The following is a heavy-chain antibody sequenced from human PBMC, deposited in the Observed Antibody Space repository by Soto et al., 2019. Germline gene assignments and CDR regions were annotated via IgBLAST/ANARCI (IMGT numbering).Heavy chain of an antibody. CDR2: ISGSGGST. Sequence: GGFLRLSCAASGFTFSSYAMSWVRQAPGKGLEWVSAISGSGGSTYYADSVKGRFTISRDNSKNTLYLQMNSLRAEDTAVYYCARDGPGSGSYFYFDYWGQGTLVTVSS. J-gene: IGHJ4*01. CDR1: GFTFSSYA. V-gene: IGHV3-23*01. CDR3: ARDGPGSGSYFYFDY. D-gene: IGHD1-26*01.